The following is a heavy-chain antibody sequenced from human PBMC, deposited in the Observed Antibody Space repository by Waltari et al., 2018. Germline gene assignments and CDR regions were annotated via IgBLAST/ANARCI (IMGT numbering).Heavy chain of an antibody. J-gene: IGHJ4*02. Sequence: QVQLVESGGGVVQPGRSLRLSCEASGFPFSIYAMHWVRQAPGKGLEWVAVISYDGSNKYYADSVKGRFTISRDNSKNTLYLQMNSLRAEDTAVYYCARGDYYGSGSFDYWGQGTLVTVSS. CDR2: ISYDGSNK. CDR3: ARGDYYGSGSFDY. CDR1: GFPFSIYA. D-gene: IGHD3-10*01. V-gene: IGHV3-30-3*01.